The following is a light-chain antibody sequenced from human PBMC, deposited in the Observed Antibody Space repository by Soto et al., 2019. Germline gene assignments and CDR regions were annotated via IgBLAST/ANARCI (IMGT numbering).Light chain of an antibody. V-gene: IGKV1-9*01. Sequence: DIQLTQSPSFLSASVGDRVTITCRASQGISSYLAWYQQKPGKAPKLLIYAASTLQSGVPSRFSGSGSGTEFTLTISSLQPEDFATCYCQQLNSYPLITFGQGTRLEIK. CDR3: QQLNSYPLIT. CDR2: AAS. J-gene: IGKJ5*01. CDR1: QGISSY.